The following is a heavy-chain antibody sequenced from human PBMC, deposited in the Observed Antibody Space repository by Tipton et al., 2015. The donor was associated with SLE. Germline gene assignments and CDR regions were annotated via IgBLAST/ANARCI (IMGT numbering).Heavy chain of an antibody. CDR2: IYHSGNT. Sequence: TLSLTCAVYGGSFSGYYWNWLRQPPGQGLEWIGEIYHSGNTNYNPSLKIRVTISVDTSKNQFSLKLSSVTAADTAVYYCARGGIYCSSTSCYRDALDIWGQGTMVTVSS. CDR1: GGSFSGYY. J-gene: IGHJ3*02. V-gene: IGHV4-34*01. D-gene: IGHD2-2*02. CDR3: ARGGIYCSSTSCYRDALDI.